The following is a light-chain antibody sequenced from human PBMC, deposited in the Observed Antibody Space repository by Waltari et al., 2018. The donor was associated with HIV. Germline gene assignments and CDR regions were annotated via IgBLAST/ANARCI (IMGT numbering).Light chain of an antibody. CDR1: SGDVNSLPY. Sequence: QSALSQPRSVSGSPGQSVTISCTATSGDVNSLPYVSWYQQVPGKAPKFIIWDGTKRPSGVPERFSGSSYGNTATLTINRVEAGDEADYYCQVWDSSSDHRIFGGGTKLTVL. V-gene: IGLV2-11*01. CDR3: QVWDSSSDHRI. CDR2: DGT. J-gene: IGLJ2*01.